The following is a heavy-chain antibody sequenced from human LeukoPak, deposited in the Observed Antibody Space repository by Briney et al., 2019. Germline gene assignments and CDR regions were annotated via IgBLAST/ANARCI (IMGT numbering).Heavy chain of an antibody. CDR2: IIPIFGTA. J-gene: IGHJ4*02. CDR1: GDTFSSYA. Sequence: ASVKVSCKASGDTFSSYAISWVRHAPGQGLEWMGEIIPIFGTANYAQKVQSRVTITADESTSTAHMELSSLRSEDTAVYYCARSGGLRSDHFDYWGQGTLVTVSS. D-gene: IGHD5-12*01. V-gene: IGHV1-69*13. CDR3: ARSGGLRSDHFDY.